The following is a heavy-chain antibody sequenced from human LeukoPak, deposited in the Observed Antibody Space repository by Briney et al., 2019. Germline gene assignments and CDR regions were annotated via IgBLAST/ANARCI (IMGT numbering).Heavy chain of an antibody. D-gene: IGHD3-3*01. CDR1: GGSISRYF. CDR2: IYYSGST. Sequence: SETLSLTCTVSGGSISRYFLSWIRQPPGKGLEWIGYIYYSGSTNYNPSLKSRVTISVDTSKNQFSLKLSSVTAADTAVYYCARVGTIFGVVMYYFDYWGQGTLVTVSS. V-gene: IGHV4-59*01. J-gene: IGHJ4*02. CDR3: ARVGTIFGVVMYYFDY.